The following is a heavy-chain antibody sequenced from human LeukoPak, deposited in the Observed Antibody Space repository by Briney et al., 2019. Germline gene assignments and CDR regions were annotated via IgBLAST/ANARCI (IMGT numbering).Heavy chain of an antibody. D-gene: IGHD6-13*01. CDR1: GDSITGYY. CDR3: ARKSGIAKPLDY. V-gene: IGHV4-39*07. CDR2: IYYTGNT. J-gene: IGHJ4*02. Sequence: PSETLSLICSVSGDSITGYYWGWIRQPPGKGLEWIGNIYYTGNTYYNSSLKSRVTISLDTSKNQFSLKLSSVTAADTAVYYCARKSGIAKPLDYWGQGALVTVSS.